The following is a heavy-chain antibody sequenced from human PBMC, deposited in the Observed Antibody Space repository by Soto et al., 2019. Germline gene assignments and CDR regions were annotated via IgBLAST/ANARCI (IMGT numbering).Heavy chain of an antibody. J-gene: IGHJ6*04. CDR2: IYYSGST. CDR3: EGGIYNHSSVYYFYYPTMDA. CDR1: GDSISNYD. V-gene: IGHV4-59*08. D-gene: IGHD3-22*01. Sequence: PSETLSLTCTVSGDSISNYDWSWIRQPPGKGLEWIGYIYYSGSTNYNPSLKSRVTISVDTSKNQFSLKLSSVTAADPAVYYCEGGIYNHSSVYYFYYPTMDAWGKGPPVPVPQ.